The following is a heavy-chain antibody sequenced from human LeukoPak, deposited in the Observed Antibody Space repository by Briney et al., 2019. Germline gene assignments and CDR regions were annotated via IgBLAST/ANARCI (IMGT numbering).Heavy chain of an antibody. CDR3: ARGGYGDYAFDI. CDR2: ISWNSGSI. Sequence: PGGSLRLSCAASGFTFDDYAMHWVRQAPGKGLEWVSGISWNSGSIGYADSVKGRFTISRDNAKNSLYLQMNSLRAEDTALYHCARGGYGDYAFDIWGQGTMVTVSS. D-gene: IGHD4-17*01. V-gene: IGHV3-9*01. CDR1: GFTFDDYA. J-gene: IGHJ3*02.